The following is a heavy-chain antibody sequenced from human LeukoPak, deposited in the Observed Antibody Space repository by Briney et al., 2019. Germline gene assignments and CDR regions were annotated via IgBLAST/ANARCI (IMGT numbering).Heavy chain of an antibody. CDR2: IRNKVNSYST. D-gene: IGHD3-22*01. Sequence: GGSLRLSCAASGFTFSDHYMDWVRQAPGKGLEWVGRIRNKVNSYSTEYAASVKGRFTISRDDSKNSLYLQMNSLRAGDTAVYYCAREGPDSRGAFDIWGQGTMVTVSS. CDR3: AREGPDSRGAFDI. V-gene: IGHV3-72*01. CDR1: GFTFSDHY. J-gene: IGHJ3*02.